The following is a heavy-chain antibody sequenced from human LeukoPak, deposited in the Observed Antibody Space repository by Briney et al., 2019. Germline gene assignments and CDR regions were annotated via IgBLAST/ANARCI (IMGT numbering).Heavy chain of an antibody. CDR3: ARGYCSSTSCSHYNWFDP. CDR1: GGSISSYY. CDR2: IYYSGST. J-gene: IGHJ5*02. D-gene: IGHD2-2*01. Sequence: PSETLSLTCTVSGGSISSYYWSWIRQPPGKGLEWIGYIYYSGSTNYNPSLKSRVAISVDTSKNQFSLKLSSVPAADTAVYYCARGYCSSTSCSHYNWFDPWGQGTLVTVSS. V-gene: IGHV4-59*01.